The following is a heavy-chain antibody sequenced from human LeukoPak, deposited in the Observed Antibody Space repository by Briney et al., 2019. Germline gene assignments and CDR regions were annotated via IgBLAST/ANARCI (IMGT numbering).Heavy chain of an antibody. V-gene: IGHV3-23*01. CDR2: TGDDT. D-gene: IGHD3-22*01. Sequence: GGSLRLSCAASGFSFSGYAMTWVRQAPGKGLEWVSSTGDDTYYADSVKGRFTISRDDSKDTLFLQMNSLRVEDTAVYHCTTYRYNYDSSGYDYWGQGTLVTVSS. CDR3: TTYRYNYDSSGYDY. J-gene: IGHJ4*02. CDR1: GFSFSGYA.